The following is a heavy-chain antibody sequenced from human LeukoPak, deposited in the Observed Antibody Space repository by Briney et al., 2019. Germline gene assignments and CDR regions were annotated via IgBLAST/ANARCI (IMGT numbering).Heavy chain of an antibody. D-gene: IGHD6-19*01. CDR1: GFTFSSAW. Sequence: GGSLRLSCVASGFTFSSAWMSSVRQAPGTGLEWFGRIKSKTDGGTTDYAAPVKGRFTISRDDSKNTLYLQMNSLKTEDTAEYYCTTARAVAAYDSWGQGTLVTVSS. CDR2: IKSKTDGGTT. J-gene: IGHJ4*02. CDR3: TTARAVAAYDS. V-gene: IGHV3-15*01.